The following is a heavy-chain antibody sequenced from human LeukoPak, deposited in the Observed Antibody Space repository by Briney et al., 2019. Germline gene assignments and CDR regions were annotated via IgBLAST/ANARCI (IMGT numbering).Heavy chain of an antibody. CDR1: GGSFSGYY. Sequence: SETLSLTCAVYGGSFSGYYWSWIGQPPGKGLEWIGEINHSGSTNYNPSLKSRVTISVDTSKNQFSLKLSSVTAADTAVYYCARAVSYYYDSSGYYYYYYYMDVWGKGTTVTISS. V-gene: IGHV4-34*01. D-gene: IGHD3-22*01. J-gene: IGHJ6*03. CDR2: INHSGST. CDR3: ARAVSYYYDSSGYYYYYYYMDV.